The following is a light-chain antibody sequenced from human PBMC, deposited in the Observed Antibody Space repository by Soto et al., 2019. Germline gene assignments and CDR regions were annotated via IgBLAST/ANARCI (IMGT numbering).Light chain of an antibody. V-gene: IGKV3-20*01. CDR3: QHYRTS. CDR2: GAS. Sequence: EIVLTQSPGTLSLAPGERATLSCRASQGVSSSYLAWYQQKPGQPPSLLIYGASSRATGIPDRFSGSGSGTDFTLTLTRLEPEDFAVYYCQHYRTSFGGGTKVEIK. J-gene: IGKJ4*01. CDR1: QGVSSSY.